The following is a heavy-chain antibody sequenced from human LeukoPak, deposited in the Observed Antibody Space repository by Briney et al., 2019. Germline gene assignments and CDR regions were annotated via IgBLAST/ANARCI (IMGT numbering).Heavy chain of an antibody. CDR1: GFTFSRSA. Sequence: GGSLRLSCAASGFTFSRSAMTWVRQTPGKGLDWVSSISSSGNTYYADSVKGRITISRDNSKNMLYLQMNSLRAEDTAVYYCVKGRISEDGLDFWGQGTLVTVSS. CDR3: VKGRISEDGLDF. CDR2: ISSSGNT. V-gene: IGHV3-23*01. D-gene: IGHD6-13*01. J-gene: IGHJ4*02.